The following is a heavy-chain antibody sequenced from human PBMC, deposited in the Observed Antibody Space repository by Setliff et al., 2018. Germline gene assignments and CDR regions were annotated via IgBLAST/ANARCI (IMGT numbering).Heavy chain of an antibody. CDR3: ARRDSTGFYGYSFDF. CDR2: IYYSGST. V-gene: IGHV4-39*01. Sequence: LSLTCTVSGGSISSSSYYWGWIRQPPGKGLEWIGSIYYSGSTYYNPSLKSRVTISVDTSKNQFSLKLTSVGAADTAVYYCARRDSTGFYGYSFDFWGQGTLVTVSS. J-gene: IGHJ4*02. CDR1: GGSISSSSYY. D-gene: IGHD3-22*01.